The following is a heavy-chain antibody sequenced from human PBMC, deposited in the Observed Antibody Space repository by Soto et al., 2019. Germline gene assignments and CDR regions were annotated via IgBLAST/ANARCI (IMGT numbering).Heavy chain of an antibody. CDR2: IYPGDSDT. CDR1: GYTFTTYW. D-gene: IGHD3-9*01. V-gene: IGHV5-51*01. CDR3: ARPEPSYDILTGYYFEY. J-gene: IGHJ4*02. Sequence: PGESLKISCKGSGYTFTTYWIGWVRQMPGKGLEWMGIIYPGDSDTKYSPSFQGQVTISADKSISTAYLQWSSLKASDTAVYYCARPEPSYDILTGYYFEYWGQGTLVTVSS.